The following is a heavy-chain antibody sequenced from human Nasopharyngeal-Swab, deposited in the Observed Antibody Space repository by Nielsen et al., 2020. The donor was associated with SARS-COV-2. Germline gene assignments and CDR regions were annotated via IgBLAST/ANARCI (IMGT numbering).Heavy chain of an antibody. CDR3: AKDGVRLNGIDV. Sequence: GESLKISCGASGFTFSSYTMSWVRQAPGRGLEWVSAITGSGDATNYEDSVRGRFTISRDNSKSTLYLQINSLRAEGTAEYFCAKDGVRLNGIDVWGQGTTVTVSS. J-gene: IGHJ6*02. CDR2: ITGSGDAT. D-gene: IGHD3-16*01. CDR1: GFTFSSYT. V-gene: IGHV3-23*01.